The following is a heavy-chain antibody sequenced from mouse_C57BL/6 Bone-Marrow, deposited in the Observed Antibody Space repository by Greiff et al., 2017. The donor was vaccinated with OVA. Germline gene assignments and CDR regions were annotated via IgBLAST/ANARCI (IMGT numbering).Heavy chain of an antibody. V-gene: IGHV1-50*01. CDR2: IDPSDSYT. CDR1: GYTFTSYW. CDR3: ARCYSNYVDYAMDY. J-gene: IGHJ4*01. D-gene: IGHD2-5*01. Sequence: VQLQQPGAELVKPGASVKLSCKASGYTFTSYWMQWVKQRPGQGLEWIGEIDPSDSYTNYNQKFKGKATLTVDTSSSTAYMQLSSLTSEDSAVYYCARCYSNYVDYAMDYWGQGTSVTVSS.